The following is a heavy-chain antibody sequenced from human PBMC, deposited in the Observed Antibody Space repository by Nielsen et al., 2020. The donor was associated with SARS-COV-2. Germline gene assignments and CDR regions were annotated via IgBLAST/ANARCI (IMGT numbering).Heavy chain of an antibody. J-gene: IGHJ4*02. D-gene: IGHD4-17*01. CDR3: ARVVSDYGDYAYFDY. Sequence: GGSLRLSCAASGFPFSSYGMHWVRQAPGKGLEWVAPISYDGSNKFYADSLKGRFTISRDDSKNTLYLQMNSLRVEDTAVYYCARVVSDYGDYAYFDYWGQGTLVTVSS. V-gene: IGHV3-30*03. CDR1: GFPFSSYG. CDR2: ISYDGSNK.